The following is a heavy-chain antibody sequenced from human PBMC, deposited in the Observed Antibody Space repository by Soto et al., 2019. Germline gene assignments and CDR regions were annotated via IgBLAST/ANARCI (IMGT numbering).Heavy chain of an antibody. Sequence: QVQLVQSGAEVKKPGSSVKVSCKAAGGTFSSYAISWVRQAPGQGLEWMGGIIPIFGTANYAQTFQGRVTITADESTSTAYMELSSLRSEDTAVYYCASGETGYSSGPCAYWGQGTLVTVSS. CDR1: GGTFSSYA. J-gene: IGHJ4*02. CDR2: IIPIFGTA. D-gene: IGHD6-19*01. V-gene: IGHV1-69*12. CDR3: ASGETGYSSGPCAY.